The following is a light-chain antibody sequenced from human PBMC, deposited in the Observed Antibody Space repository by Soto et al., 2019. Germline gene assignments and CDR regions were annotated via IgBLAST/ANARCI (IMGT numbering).Light chain of an antibody. CDR3: QQYGSSLFT. CDR1: QSVGTY. Sequence: EIVLTPAPGTLSLSPGERATLSCRASQSVGTYLAWYQQKPGQAPRLLIYGASSRATGIPDRFSGSGSGTDFTLTIRRLEPEDFAVYYCQQYGSSLFTFGQGTRLEI. CDR2: GAS. V-gene: IGKV3-20*01. J-gene: IGKJ5*01.